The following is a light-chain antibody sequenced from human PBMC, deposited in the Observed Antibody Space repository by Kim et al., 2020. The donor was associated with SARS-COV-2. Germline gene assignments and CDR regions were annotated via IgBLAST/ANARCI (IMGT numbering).Light chain of an antibody. CDR3: AAWDDSLNEFV. J-gene: IGLJ1*01. CDR1: SSNVARNV. Sequence: QSVLTQPPSASGTPGQRVSISCSGSSSNVARNVVNWYQQVPGTAPKVLIYSNNQRPSGVPERFSASKSGPSASLAISGLQSEDEAEYYCAAWDDSLNEFVFGAGTKVTVL. V-gene: IGLV1-44*01. CDR2: SNN.